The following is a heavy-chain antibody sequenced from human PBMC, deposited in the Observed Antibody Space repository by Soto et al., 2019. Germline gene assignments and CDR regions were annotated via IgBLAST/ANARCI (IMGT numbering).Heavy chain of an antibody. CDR2: MNPSSGNT. D-gene: IGHD3-10*01. Sequence: QVQLVQSGAEVKKPGASVKVSCKASGYTFTSYDINWVRQATGQGLEWMGWMNPSSGNTGYAQKFQGRVTMTRNTSISTAYMELSSLRYEDTAVYYCARGEYYYGSGNTYGMDVWGHGTTVTVSS. J-gene: IGHJ6*02. CDR1: GYTFTSYD. V-gene: IGHV1-8*01. CDR3: ARGEYYYGSGNTYGMDV.